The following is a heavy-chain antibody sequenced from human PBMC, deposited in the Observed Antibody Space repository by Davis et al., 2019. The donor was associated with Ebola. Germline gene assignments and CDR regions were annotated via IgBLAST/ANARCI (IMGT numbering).Heavy chain of an antibody. CDR3: ATTQWLREFDN. V-gene: IGHV3-53*05. CDR2: IYDHST. D-gene: IGHD6-19*01. J-gene: IGHJ4*02. CDR1: GFRFSSYV. Sequence: GESLKIPCVASGFRFSSYVMSWVRQAPGKGLEWVSVIYDHSTAYADSVRGRFIISRDKSNNTLYLEMNSLRVDDTAVYYCATTQWLREFDNWGQGTLVTVSS.